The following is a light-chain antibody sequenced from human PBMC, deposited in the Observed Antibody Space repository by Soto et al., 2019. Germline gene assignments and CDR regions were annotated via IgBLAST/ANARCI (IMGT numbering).Light chain of an antibody. CDR1: ISYFRGYNY. CDR3: FSYKSSGTYV. Sequence: SPLIQPACVSGSPGQSITIPSPATISYFRGYNYVSWYQQHPGKAPKLMIYEVSNRPSGVSNRFSGSKSGDTASLTISGLLAEEETDYYCFSYKSSGTYVFGTGTKV. CDR2: EVS. J-gene: IGLJ1*01. V-gene: IGLV2-14*01.